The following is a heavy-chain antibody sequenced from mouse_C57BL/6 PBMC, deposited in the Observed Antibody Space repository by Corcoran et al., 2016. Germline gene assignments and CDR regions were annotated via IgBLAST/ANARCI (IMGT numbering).Heavy chain of an antibody. CDR1: GFNITNTY. V-gene: IGHV14-3*01. J-gene: IGHJ4*01. D-gene: IGHD2-4*01. CDR2: IDPANGNT. Sequence: EVQLQQSVAELVRPGASVKLSCTASGFNITNTYMHWVKQRPEQGLEWIGRIDPANGNTKYAPKFQGKATITADTSSNTAYLQLSSLTSEDTAIYYCASVYYDYDGADYYAMDYWGQGTSVTVSS. CDR3: ASVYYDYDGADYYAMDY.